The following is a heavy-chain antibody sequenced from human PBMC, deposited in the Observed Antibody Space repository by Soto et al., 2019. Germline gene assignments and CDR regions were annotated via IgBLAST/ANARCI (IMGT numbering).Heavy chain of an antibody. CDR2: FDPEDGET. V-gene: IGHV1-24*01. CDR1: GYTLTELS. Sequence: ASVKVSCKVSGYTLTELSMHWVRQAPGKGLEWMGGFDPEDGETIYAQKFQGRVTMTEDTSTDTAYMELSSLRSEDTAVYYCARFGELDYYYYYGMDVWGQGTTVTVSS. D-gene: IGHD3-10*01. J-gene: IGHJ6*02. CDR3: ARFGELDYYYYYGMDV.